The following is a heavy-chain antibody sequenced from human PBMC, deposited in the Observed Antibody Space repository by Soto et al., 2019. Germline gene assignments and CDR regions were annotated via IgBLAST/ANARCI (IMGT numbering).Heavy chain of an antibody. J-gene: IGHJ6*03. CDR2: ISAYNGNT. V-gene: IGHV1-18*01. Sequence: QVQLVQSGAEVKKPGASVKVSRKASGYTFTSYGISWVRQAPGQGLEWMGWISAYNGNTNYAQKLQGRVTMTTDTSTSTAYMELRSLRSDDTAVYYCARLPRGSQNYYYYYMDVWGKGTTVTISS. CDR1: GYTFTSYG. D-gene: IGHD6-25*01. CDR3: ARLPRGSQNYYYYYMDV.